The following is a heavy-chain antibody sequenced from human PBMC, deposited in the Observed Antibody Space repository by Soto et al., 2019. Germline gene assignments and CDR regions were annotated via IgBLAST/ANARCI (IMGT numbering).Heavy chain of an antibody. CDR2: ISYDGSNK. CDR3: AKEAEKRTPSEFDY. CDR1: GFTFSSYG. V-gene: IGHV3-30*18. J-gene: IGHJ4*02. D-gene: IGHD1-1*01. Sequence: GGSLRLSCAASGFTFSSYGMHWVRQAPGKGLEWVAVISYDGSNKYYADSVKGRFTISRDNSKNTLYLQMNSLRAEDTAVYYCAKEAEKRTPSEFDYWGQGTLVTVSS.